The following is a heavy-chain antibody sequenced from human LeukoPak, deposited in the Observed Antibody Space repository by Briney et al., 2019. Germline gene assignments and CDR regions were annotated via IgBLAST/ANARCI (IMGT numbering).Heavy chain of an antibody. J-gene: IGHJ4*02. CDR1: GGSFSDYY. CDR2: INHSGST. V-gene: IGHV4-34*01. Sequence: SETLSLTCAVFGGSFSDYYWTWIRQPPGKGLEWIGEINHSGSTNYNPSLKSRVTISVDTSKNQFSLKLSSVTAADTAVYYCAREGSSRGYYYSGVFDYWGQGTLVTVSS. CDR3: AREGSSRGYYYSGVFDY. D-gene: IGHD3-22*01.